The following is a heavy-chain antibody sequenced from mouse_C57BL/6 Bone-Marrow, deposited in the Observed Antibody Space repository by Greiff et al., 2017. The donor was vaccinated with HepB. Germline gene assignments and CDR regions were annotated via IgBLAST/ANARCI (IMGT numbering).Heavy chain of an antibody. CDR1: GYTFTSYW. D-gene: IGHD1-1*01. Sequence: VQLQQPGAELVKPGASVKLSCKASGYTFTSYWMHWVKQRPGQGLEWIGMIHPNSGSTNYNEKLKSKATLTVDKSSSTAYMQLSSLTSEDSAVYYCARRSDYYGSSYYVDYWGQGTTLTVTS. CDR2: IHPNSGST. CDR3: ARRSDYYGSSYYVDY. V-gene: IGHV1-64*01. J-gene: IGHJ2*01.